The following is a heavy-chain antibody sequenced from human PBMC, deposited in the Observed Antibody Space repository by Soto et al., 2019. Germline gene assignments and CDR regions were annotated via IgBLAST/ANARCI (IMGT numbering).Heavy chain of an antibody. Sequence: ASVKVSCKASGYTFTSYYMHCVRQAPAQVFEWMGIINPSGGSTSYAQKFQGRVTMTRDTSTSTVYMELSSLRSEDTAVYYCARDLSGAMIVVAPRAFDIWGQGTMVTVSS. CDR3: ARDLSGAMIVVAPRAFDI. D-gene: IGHD3-22*01. V-gene: IGHV1-46*01. CDR1: GYTFTSYY. CDR2: INPSGGST. J-gene: IGHJ3*02.